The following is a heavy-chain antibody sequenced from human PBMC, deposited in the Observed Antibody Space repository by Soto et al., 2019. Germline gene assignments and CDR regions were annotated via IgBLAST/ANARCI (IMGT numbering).Heavy chain of an antibody. Sequence: SETLSLTCSVSGGFIRSFTYYWGWIRQPPGKGLEWIGTVYYNENTYYNPSLKSPVTITQDTAKNQFTLNLRSVTAADTAMYFCARRERYYGSPGWFDPWGPGTLVTVSS. D-gene: IGHD3-9*01. CDR2: VYYNENT. V-gene: IGHV4-39*01. J-gene: IGHJ5*02. CDR3: ARRERYYGSPGWFDP. CDR1: GGFIRSFTYY.